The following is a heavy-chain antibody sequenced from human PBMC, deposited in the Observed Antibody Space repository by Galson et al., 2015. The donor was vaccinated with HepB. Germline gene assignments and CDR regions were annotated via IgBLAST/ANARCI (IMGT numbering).Heavy chain of an antibody. CDR2: ISWNSGSI. J-gene: IGHJ6*03. D-gene: IGHD2-15*01. CDR3: AKGLKDSYGDYYMDV. CDR1: GFIFDDYA. V-gene: IGHV3-9*01. Sequence: SLRLSCAASGFIFDDYAMHWAWQAPGKGLEWVSGISWNSGSIGYADSVKGRFTISRDNAKNSLYLQMNSLRAEDTALYYCAKGLKDSYGDYYMDVWGRGTTVTVSS.